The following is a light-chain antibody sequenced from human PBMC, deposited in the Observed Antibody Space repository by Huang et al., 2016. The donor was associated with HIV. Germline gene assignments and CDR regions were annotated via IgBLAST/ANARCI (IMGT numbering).Light chain of an antibody. CDR2: SAS. CDR3: QQYNSWPGT. V-gene: IGKV3-15*01. CDR1: QSVSSN. Sequence: EIVMTQSPVSLSVSPGESATLSGRASQSVSSNLGWYQQKPGQAPRLLIYSASTRATGIAARFSGSGSGTEFTLTISSLQSEDFAVYHCQQYNSWPGTFGQGTKVEIK. J-gene: IGKJ1*01.